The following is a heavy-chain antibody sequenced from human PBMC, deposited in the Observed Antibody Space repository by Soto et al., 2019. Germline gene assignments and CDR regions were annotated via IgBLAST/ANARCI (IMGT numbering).Heavy chain of an antibody. CDR2: ISGSGTYT. D-gene: IGHD5-12*01. V-gene: IGHV3-23*01. Sequence: GRSLSLSCAAAGFTFSSYPMSWFRPAPGTGLEWVSGISGSGTYTYFADSVRGRFTISRDNSKNTLFLQMSSLRAEDTAIYYCAKSASGYYKVIDYWGQGTLVTVSS. CDR1: GFTFSSYP. J-gene: IGHJ4*02. CDR3: AKSASGYYKVIDY.